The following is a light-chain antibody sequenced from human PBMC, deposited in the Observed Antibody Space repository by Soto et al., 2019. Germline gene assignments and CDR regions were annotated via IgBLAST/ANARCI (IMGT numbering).Light chain of an antibody. J-gene: IGKJ2*01. V-gene: IGKV1-5*03. CDR2: TAS. CDR3: QHYNRYSPYT. Sequence: DIQMTQFPSTLSASIGDRVTITCRASQSISTWLAWYQQKAGKAPKLLIYTASSLETGVPSRFSGSGSGTELNLTISSLQPDDFATYYCQHYNRYSPYTFGQGTRLEIK. CDR1: QSISTW.